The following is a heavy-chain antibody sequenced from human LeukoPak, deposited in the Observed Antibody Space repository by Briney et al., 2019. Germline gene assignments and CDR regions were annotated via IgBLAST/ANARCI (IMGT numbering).Heavy chain of an antibody. D-gene: IGHD3-16*02. V-gene: IGHV3-7*01. CDR3: ARLTSVYDYVWGNYRPPDY. CDR2: IQQDGSEK. J-gene: IGHJ4*02. CDR1: GFMFGSYW. Sequence: GGALRLSCAASGFMFGSYWMTWVRQAPGKGLEWVANIQQDGSEKYYVDSVKGRFTISRDNAKNSLFLQMNSLRAEDTAVYYCARLTSVYDYVWGNYRPPDYWGQGTLVTVSS.